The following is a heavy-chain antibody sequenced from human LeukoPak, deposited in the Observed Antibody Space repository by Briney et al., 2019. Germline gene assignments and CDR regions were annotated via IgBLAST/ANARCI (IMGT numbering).Heavy chain of an antibody. CDR2: IYLNSGGT. J-gene: IGHJ4*02. Sequence: AAVKVSCTASGYSFTGYSMHRLRQAPGQGLEWVGWIYLNSGGTNYAQKFQGRGTMTRDTAISTAYMGLSSLRSGDTAVYYCAMEDDYSVYWGKGTRVTVSS. V-gene: IGHV1-2*02. CDR1: GYSFTGYS. CDR3: AMEDDYSVY. D-gene: IGHD2-15*01.